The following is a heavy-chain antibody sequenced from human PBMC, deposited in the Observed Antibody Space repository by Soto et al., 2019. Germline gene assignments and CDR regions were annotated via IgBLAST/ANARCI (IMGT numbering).Heavy chain of an antibody. J-gene: IGHJ6*02. CDR1: GFTFSSYS. CDR2: ISSSSSYI. V-gene: IGHV3-21*01. CDR3: ARDWLYSSGWYYDYYGMDV. Sequence: EVQLVESGGGLVKPGGSLRLSCAASGFTFSSYSMNWVRQAPGKGLEWVSSISSSSSYIYYADSVKGRFTISRDNAKNSLYLQMNSLRSEDTAVYYCARDWLYSSGWYYDYYGMDVWGQGTTVTVSS. D-gene: IGHD6-19*01.